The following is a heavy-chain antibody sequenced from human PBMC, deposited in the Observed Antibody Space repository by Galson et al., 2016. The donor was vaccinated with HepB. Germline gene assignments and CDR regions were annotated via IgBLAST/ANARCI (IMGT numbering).Heavy chain of an antibody. CDR3: ARGRVPADLSRYGMDV. CDR2: IIPGFDTT. CDR1: GGTFKIYG. D-gene: IGHD2-2*01. Sequence: SVKVSCKASGGTFKIYGINWVRQAPGQGLEWMGGIIPGFDTTKYAKNFQARVTITADESTSTAYMELSSLRFEDTAVYFCARGRVPADLSRYGMDVWGQGTTVTVSS. V-gene: IGHV1-69*13. J-gene: IGHJ6*02.